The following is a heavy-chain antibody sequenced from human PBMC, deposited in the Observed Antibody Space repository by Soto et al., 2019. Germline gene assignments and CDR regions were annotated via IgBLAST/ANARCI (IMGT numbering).Heavy chain of an antibody. J-gene: IGHJ5*02. D-gene: IGHD6-13*01. CDR3: AAGIAAAGRVP. CDR1: GFTFSSYD. V-gene: IGHV3-13*01. Sequence: GGSLRLSCAASGFTFSSYDMHWVRQATGKGLEWVSAIGTAGDTYYPGSVKGRFTISRENAKNSLYLQMNSLRAEDTAVYYCAAGIAAAGRVPWGQGTLVTVSS. CDR2: IGTAGDT.